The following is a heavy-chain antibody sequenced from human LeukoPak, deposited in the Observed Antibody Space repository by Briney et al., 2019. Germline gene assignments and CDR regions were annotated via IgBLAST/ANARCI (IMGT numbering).Heavy chain of an antibody. CDR2: IRSKANTYAT. J-gene: IGHJ3*02. D-gene: IGHD6-19*01. CDR1: GSTFSGSA. V-gene: IGHV3-73*01. Sequence: PGGSLRLSCAASGSTFSGSAMHWVRQASGKGLEWVGRIRSKANTYATAYAASVKGRFTISRDDSKNTAYLQMNSLKTEDTAVYYCTRRMSQWNDAFDIWGQGTMVTVSS. CDR3: TRRMSQWNDAFDI.